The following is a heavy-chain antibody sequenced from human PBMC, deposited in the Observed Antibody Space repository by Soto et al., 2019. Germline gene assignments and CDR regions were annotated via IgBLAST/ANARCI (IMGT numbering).Heavy chain of an antibody. J-gene: IGHJ4*02. CDR2: IYWDDDK. CDR3: AHSDYGDYFDY. CDR1: GFSLSAHGVG. D-gene: IGHD4-17*01. V-gene: IGHV2-5*02. Sequence: QITLKESGPTLVKPTQTLTLTCTFSGFSLSAHGVGVGWIRQPPGKALEWLALIYWDDDKRYSPSLKSRLTIPKDTSKNQVVLTMTNMVPVDTATYFCAHSDYGDYFDYWGQGTLVTVSS.